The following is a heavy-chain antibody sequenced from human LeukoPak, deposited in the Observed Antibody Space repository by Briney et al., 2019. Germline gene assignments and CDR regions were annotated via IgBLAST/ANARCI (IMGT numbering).Heavy chain of an antibody. Sequence: GGSLRLSCAASGFTVSSNYMSWVRQAPGKGLEWVSVIYSGDSTYYADSVKGRFTISRDNSKNTLSLQMNSLRPEDTAVYYCARAHLSSSSTDYMDVWGKGTTVTVSS. J-gene: IGHJ6*03. CDR1: GFTVSSNY. D-gene: IGHD6-6*01. V-gene: IGHV3-66*01. CDR2: IYSGDST. CDR3: ARAHLSSSSTDYMDV.